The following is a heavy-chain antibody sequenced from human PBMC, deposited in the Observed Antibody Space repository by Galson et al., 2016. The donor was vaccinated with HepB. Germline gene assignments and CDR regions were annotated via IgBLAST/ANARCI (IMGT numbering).Heavy chain of an antibody. CDR2: ISGNGGST. CDR3: AKEGTIFGAVPYGMDV. J-gene: IGHJ6*02. D-gene: IGHD3-3*01. CDR1: EFTFSSYV. V-gene: IGHV3-23*01. Sequence: SLRLSCAASEFTFSSYVMGWVRQAPGKGLEWDSTISGNGGSTYYADSVKGRFTISRDNSKNTLYLQMNSLRAEDTAVYYCAKEGTIFGAVPYGMDVWGQGTTVTVSS.